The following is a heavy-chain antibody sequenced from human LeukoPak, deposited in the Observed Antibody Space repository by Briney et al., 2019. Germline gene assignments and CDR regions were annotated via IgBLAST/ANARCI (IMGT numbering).Heavy chain of an antibody. CDR2: INAGNGNT. J-gene: IGHJ4*02. CDR3: ARDEGRQLGDY. CDR1: GYTSTSYA. D-gene: IGHD6-13*01. Sequence: ASVKVSCKASGYTSTSYAMHWVRLAPGQRLEWIGWINAGNGNTKYSQKFQGRVTITRDTSASTAYMELSSLRSEDTAVYYCARDEGRQLGDYWGQGTLVTVSS. V-gene: IGHV1-3*01.